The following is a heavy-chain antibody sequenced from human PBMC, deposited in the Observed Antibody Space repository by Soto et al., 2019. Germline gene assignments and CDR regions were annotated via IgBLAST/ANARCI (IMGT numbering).Heavy chain of an antibody. D-gene: IGHD7-27*01. V-gene: IGHV4-34*01. CDR1: GGSFSGYY. Sequence: QVQLQQWGAGLLKPSETLSLTCAVYGGSFSGYYWNWIRQPPGKGLEWIGEINHSGSTNYNPSLKTRVTISVDTPKNQFSLKLSSVPAADTAVYYCARGWGRIFDYWGQGTLVTVSS. CDR3: ARGWGRIFDY. CDR2: INHSGST. J-gene: IGHJ4*02.